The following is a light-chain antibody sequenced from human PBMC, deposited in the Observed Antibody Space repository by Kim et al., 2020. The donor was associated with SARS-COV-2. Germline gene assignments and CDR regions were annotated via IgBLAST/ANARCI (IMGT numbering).Light chain of an antibody. V-gene: IGKV4-1*01. J-gene: IGKJ5*01. CDR3: QQYYSTPDT. CDR1: QSVLYSSNNKSY. CDR2: WAS. Sequence: ATINCKSSQSVLYSSNNKSYLAWYQQKPGQPPKLLIYWASTRESGVPDRFSGSGSGTDFTLTISSLQAEDVAVYYCQQYYSTPDTFGQGTRLEIK.